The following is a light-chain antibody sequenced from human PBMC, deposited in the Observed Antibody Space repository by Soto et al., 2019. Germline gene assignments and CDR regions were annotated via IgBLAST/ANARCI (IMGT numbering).Light chain of an antibody. CDR2: AAS. V-gene: IGKV1-12*01. J-gene: IGKJ2*01. CDR3: QQTNYCPYT. CDR1: HVISSW. Sequence: DIQMTQSPSSVSASVGDRVTITCRASHVISSWLAWYQQKPGKAPQLLIYAASRWQSGVPSRFSGSESGADFSLTISSLQPEYVATYYCQQTNYCPYTFGQGTKLEIK.